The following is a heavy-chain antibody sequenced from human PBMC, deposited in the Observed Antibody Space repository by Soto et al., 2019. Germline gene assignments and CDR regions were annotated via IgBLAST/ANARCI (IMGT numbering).Heavy chain of an antibody. CDR2: ISYDGSNK. J-gene: IGHJ4*02. CDR1: GFTFSSYG. Sequence: RRLSCAASGFTFSSYGMHWVRQAPGKGLEWVAVISYDGSNKYYADSVKGRFTISRDNSKNTLYLQMNSLRAEDTAVYYCAKDFLVPRIVATIARSHFDYWGQGALVTVSS. V-gene: IGHV3-30*18. CDR3: AKDFLVPRIVATIARSHFDY. D-gene: IGHD5-12*01.